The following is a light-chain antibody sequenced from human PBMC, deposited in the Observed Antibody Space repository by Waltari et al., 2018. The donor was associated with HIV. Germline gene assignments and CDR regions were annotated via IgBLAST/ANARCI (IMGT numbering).Light chain of an antibody. J-gene: IGKJ5*01. CDR2: GAS. CDR3: QQYGSSPLT. V-gene: IGKV3-20*01. Sequence: EIVLTQSPGTLSLSPGERATLSCRASQSVSSTYLAWYQQRPGQAPRLLIYGASSRATGIPDRISGSGSGTDFTLTISRLEPEDFAVYYCQQYGSSPLTFGQGTRLESK. CDR1: QSVSSTY.